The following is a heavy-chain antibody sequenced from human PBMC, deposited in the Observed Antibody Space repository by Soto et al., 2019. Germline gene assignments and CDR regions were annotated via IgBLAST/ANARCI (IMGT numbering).Heavy chain of an antibody. V-gene: IGHV3-23*01. D-gene: IGHD6-13*01. CDR2: ISGSGGST. CDR3: ANATGGSSRR. Sequence: PDGSLSLSCAASGFTFSSYAMSRVRQAPGKGLEWVSAISGSGGSTYYADSVKGRFTISRDKSKNTLYLQMNSLRAEDTAVYCCANATGGSSRRWGQGTLVTVSS. J-gene: IGHJ4*02. CDR1: GFTFSSYA.